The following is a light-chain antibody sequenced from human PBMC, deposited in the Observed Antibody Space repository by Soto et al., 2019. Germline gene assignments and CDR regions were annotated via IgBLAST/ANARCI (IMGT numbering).Light chain of an antibody. CDR3: QQNDNTLPIT. V-gene: IGKV3-15*01. Sequence: EIVMTQSPATLSVSPGERATLSCRASQSVSSNLAWYQQKPGQAPRLLIYGASTRATGIPARFSGSGSGTEFTLTIGSLQSEDFAVYYCQQNDNTLPITFGQGTRLEIK. J-gene: IGKJ5*01. CDR2: GAS. CDR1: QSVSSN.